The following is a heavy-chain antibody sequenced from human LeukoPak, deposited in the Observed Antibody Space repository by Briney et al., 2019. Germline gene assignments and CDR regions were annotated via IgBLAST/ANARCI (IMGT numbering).Heavy chain of an antibody. CDR3: ARGRGVAALDFDY. CDR1: GGSISSSSYY. Sequence: SETLSLTCTVSGGSISSSSYYWGWIRQPPGTGLEWIGSIYYSGSTYYNPSLKSRVTISVDTSKNQFSLKLSSVTAADTAVYYCARGRGVAALDFDYWGQGTLVNVSS. V-gene: IGHV4-39*01. J-gene: IGHJ4*02. D-gene: IGHD2-15*01. CDR2: IYYSGST.